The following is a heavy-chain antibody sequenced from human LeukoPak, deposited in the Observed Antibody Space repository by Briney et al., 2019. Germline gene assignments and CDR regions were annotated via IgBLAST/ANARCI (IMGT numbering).Heavy chain of an antibody. D-gene: IGHD6-19*01. Sequence: SETLSLTCTVSGGSISSYYWSWIRQPAGKGLEWIGRIYTSGSTNYNPSLKSRVTMSVDTSKNQFSLKLSSVTAADPAVYYCARDPSSGWPYCYYGMDVWGQGTTVTVSS. CDR3: ARDPSSGWPYCYYGMDV. V-gene: IGHV4-4*07. CDR2: IYTSGST. CDR1: GGSISSYY. J-gene: IGHJ6*02.